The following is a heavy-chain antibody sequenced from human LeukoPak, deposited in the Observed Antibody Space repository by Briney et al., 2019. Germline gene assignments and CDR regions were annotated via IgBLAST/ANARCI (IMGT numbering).Heavy chain of an antibody. CDR3: ARMTDPYCSGGSCYPGYFQH. J-gene: IGHJ1*01. CDR2: ITAGGSHT. CDR1: GLTFSEYA. V-gene: IGHV3-23*01. D-gene: IGHD2-15*01. Sequence: GGSLRLSCTASGLTFSEYAMTWVRQAPGKGLEWVSTITAGGSHTYYPDSVKGRFTISRDNSKNTLYLQMNSLRAEDTAVYYCARMTDPYCSGGSCYPGYFQHWGQGTLVTVSS.